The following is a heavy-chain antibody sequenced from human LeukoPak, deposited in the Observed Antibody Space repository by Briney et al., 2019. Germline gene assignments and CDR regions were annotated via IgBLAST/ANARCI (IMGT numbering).Heavy chain of an antibody. CDR3: AKTFYSSGTGVPIYY. D-gene: IGHD6-19*01. J-gene: IGHJ4*02. CDR1: GFTFSSYA. Sequence: GGSLRLSCAASGFTFSSYAMSWVRQAPGKGLEWVSAISGSGASTSYADSVKGRFTISRDNSKNTLYLQMNSLRAEDTAAYYCAKTFYSSGTGVPIYYWGQGTLVTVSS. CDR2: ISGSGAST. V-gene: IGHV3-23*01.